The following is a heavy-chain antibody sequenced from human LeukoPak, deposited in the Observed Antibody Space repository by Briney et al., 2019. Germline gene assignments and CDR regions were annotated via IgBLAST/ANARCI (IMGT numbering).Heavy chain of an antibody. CDR3: ARGYSSSSYYFDS. Sequence: SETLSLTCTVSGGSINSYYWSWIRQPPGQGLEWIGYISYSGSTKYIPSLKSRVTISVDTSKNQFSLRLSSVTAADTAVYYCARGYSSSSYYFDSWGQGTLVSVSS. CDR1: GGSINSYY. V-gene: IGHV4-59*08. D-gene: IGHD6-6*01. J-gene: IGHJ4*02. CDR2: ISYSGST.